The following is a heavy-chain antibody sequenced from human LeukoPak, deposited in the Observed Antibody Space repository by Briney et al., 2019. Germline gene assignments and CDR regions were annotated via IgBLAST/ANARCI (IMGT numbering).Heavy chain of an antibody. CDR3: AKSRGVWGPFDY. CDR2: ISGDGGST. J-gene: IGHJ4*02. Sequence: PVGSLRLSCAASGFTFDDYAMCWVRQAPGKGLEWVSIISGDGGSTHYADSVKGRFTISRDNSKNSLYLQMNSLRPEDTALYYCAKSRGVWGPFDYWGQGTLVTVSS. D-gene: IGHD3-10*01. V-gene: IGHV3-43*02. CDR1: GFTFDDYA.